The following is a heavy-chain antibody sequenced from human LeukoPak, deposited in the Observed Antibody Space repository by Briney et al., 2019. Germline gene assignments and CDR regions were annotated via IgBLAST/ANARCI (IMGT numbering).Heavy chain of an antibody. CDR1: GGSFSDYY. J-gene: IGHJ5*02. Sequence: SETLSLTCAVYGGSFSDYYWSWIRQPPGKGLEWIGEINHNGSTNYNPSLKSRVTISVDTSKNQFSLKLSSVTAADTAVYYCASIRGPVRSSPLDPWGQGTLVTVSS. CDR3: ASIRGPVRSSPLDP. D-gene: IGHD3-10*01. CDR2: INHNGST. V-gene: IGHV4-34*01.